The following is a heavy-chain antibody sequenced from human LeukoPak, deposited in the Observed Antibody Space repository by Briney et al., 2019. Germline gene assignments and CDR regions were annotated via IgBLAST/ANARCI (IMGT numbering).Heavy chain of an antibody. CDR3: TTGEPGTSFDY. Sequence: GGSLRLSCAASGFTFSSYSMNWARQAPGKGLEWVAVMSNDGINKYYGDSVKGRFTISRDNSENTLYLQMNSLRAEDTAFYFCTTGEPGTSFDYWGQGTLVTVSS. D-gene: IGHD1-14*01. CDR2: MSNDGINK. CDR1: GFTFSSYS. J-gene: IGHJ4*02. V-gene: IGHV3-30*03.